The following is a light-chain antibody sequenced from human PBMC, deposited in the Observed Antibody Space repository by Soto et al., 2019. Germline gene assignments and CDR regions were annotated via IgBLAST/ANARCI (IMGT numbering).Light chain of an antibody. J-gene: IGKJ2*01. Sequence: EDVCTQAPATLSLSQGERATLSCRASQSVSRSYLAWYQQKHGQAPRLLIYVAYSRANGIPDRFSGSGSGTDFTLTISRLEPEDFAMYYCQQYGSSPYTFGQGTKLEIK. CDR3: QQYGSSPYT. V-gene: IGKV3-20*01. CDR1: QSVSRSY. CDR2: VAY.